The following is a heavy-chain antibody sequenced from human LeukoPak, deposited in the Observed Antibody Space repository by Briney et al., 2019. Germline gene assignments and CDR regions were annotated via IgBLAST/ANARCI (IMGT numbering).Heavy chain of an antibody. Sequence: ASVKVSCKAFGYTFTSYDINWVRQATGQGLEWMGWMNPNSGNTGYAQKFQGRVTMTRNTSISTAYMELSSLRSEDTAAYYCARGGGYSALDGIIIDPWGQGTLVTVSS. CDR1: GYTFTSYD. V-gene: IGHV1-8*01. D-gene: IGHD5-18*01. CDR2: MNPNSGNT. CDR3: ARGGGYSALDGIIIDP. J-gene: IGHJ5*02.